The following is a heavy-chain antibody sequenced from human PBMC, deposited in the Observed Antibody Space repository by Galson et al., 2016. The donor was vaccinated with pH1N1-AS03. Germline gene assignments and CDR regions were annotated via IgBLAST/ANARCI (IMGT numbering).Heavy chain of an antibody. CDR1: GLTFSDFA. V-gene: IGHV3-23*01. Sequence: LRLSCAASGLTFSDFAMSWVRQAPGKGLPWVSAIGSSDDKTYYEDSVKGRFTISRDTSKNILFLQMNSLRAEDTAVYFCAKDQYETSGHYWGHDASDIWGRGTTVTVSS. CDR3: AKDQYETSGHYWGHDASDI. CDR2: IGSSDDKT. D-gene: IGHD3-22*01. J-gene: IGHJ3*02.